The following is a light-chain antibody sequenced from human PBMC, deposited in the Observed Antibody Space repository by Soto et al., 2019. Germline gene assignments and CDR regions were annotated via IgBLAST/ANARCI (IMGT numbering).Light chain of an antibody. Sequence: QSVLTQPPSVSGAPGQRVTISCAGSTSSVGAGYHVHWYQQSPGTAPKLLIYDNTNRPSGISDRFSGSKSETSASLAITGLQAEDEADYYCQSYDRSLSAWVFGGGTQLTVL. CDR3: QSYDRSLSAWV. J-gene: IGLJ3*02. V-gene: IGLV1-40*01. CDR1: TSSVGAGYH. CDR2: DNT.